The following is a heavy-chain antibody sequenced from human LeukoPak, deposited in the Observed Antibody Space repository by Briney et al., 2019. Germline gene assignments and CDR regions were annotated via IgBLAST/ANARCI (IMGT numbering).Heavy chain of an antibody. CDR3: AKDAEAVAGTWVDY. V-gene: IGHV3-30-3*01. CDR1: GFTFSSYA. CDR2: ISYDGSNK. D-gene: IGHD6-19*01. J-gene: IGHJ4*02. Sequence: GGSLRLSCAASGFTFSSYAMHWVRQAPGKGLEWVAVISYDGSNKYYADSVKGRFTISRDNSKNTLYLQMNSLRAEDTAVYYCAKDAEAVAGTWVDYWGQGTLVTVSS.